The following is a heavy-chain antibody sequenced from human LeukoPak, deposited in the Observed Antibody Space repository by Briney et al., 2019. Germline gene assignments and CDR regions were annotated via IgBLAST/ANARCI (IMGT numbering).Heavy chain of an antibody. CDR1: RFTFSDYY. CDR2: IRRSSTYK. D-gene: IGHD2-2*02. Sequence: GGSLTLSCSASRFTFSDYYMSWIRQAPGKGGEWVSYIRRSSTYKNYADSVKGRFTISRDNAKDSLYLQMNSLRAEDTAVYYCARGMSQLLYTVSFDYSGQASLVTVSS. CDR3: ARGMSQLLYTVSFDY. J-gene: IGHJ4*02. V-gene: IGHV3-11*05.